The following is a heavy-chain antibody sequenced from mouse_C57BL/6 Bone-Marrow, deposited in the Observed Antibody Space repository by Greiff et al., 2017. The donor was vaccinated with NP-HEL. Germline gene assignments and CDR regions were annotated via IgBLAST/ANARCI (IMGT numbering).Heavy chain of an antibody. CDR2: ISDGGSYT. CDR1: GFTFSSYA. Sequence: EVMLVESGGGLVKPGGSLKLSCAASGFTFSSYAMSWVRQTPEKRLEWVATISDGGSYTYYPDNVKGRFTISRDNAKNNLYLQMSHLKSEDTAMYYCARDRDGNSSMDYWGQGTSVTVSS. J-gene: IGHJ4*01. D-gene: IGHD2-1*01. CDR3: ARDRDGNSSMDY. V-gene: IGHV5-4*01.